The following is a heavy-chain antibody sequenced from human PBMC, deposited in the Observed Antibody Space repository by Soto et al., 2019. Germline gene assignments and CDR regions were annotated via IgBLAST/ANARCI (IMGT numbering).Heavy chain of an antibody. D-gene: IGHD3-22*01. J-gene: IGHJ5*01. Sequence: QLQLQESGSGLVKPSQTLSLTCAVSGGSISSGGYSWSWIRQPPGKGLEWIGYIYHRGSSSYNPSLKSRVTISVDRSKHQFSLKLSSVTAAVRAVYYCASMRGGYESRGYDSWGQGALVTVSS. V-gene: IGHV4-30-2*01. CDR3: ASMRGGYESRGYDS. CDR1: GGSISSGGYS. CDR2: IYHRGSS.